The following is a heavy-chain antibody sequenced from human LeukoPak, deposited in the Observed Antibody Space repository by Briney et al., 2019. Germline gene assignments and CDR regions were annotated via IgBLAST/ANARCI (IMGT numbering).Heavy chain of an antibody. D-gene: IGHD5-24*01. V-gene: IGHV3-30*18. CDR3: GKDQLDY. CDR2: ISYDGSNK. CDR1: GFTFSSYG. Sequence: PGGSLRLSCAASGFTFSSYGMHWVRQAPGKGLEWVAVISYDGSNKYYADSVKGRFAISRDNSKNTLYLQMNSLRAEDTAVYYCGKDQLDYWGQGTLVTVSS. J-gene: IGHJ4*02.